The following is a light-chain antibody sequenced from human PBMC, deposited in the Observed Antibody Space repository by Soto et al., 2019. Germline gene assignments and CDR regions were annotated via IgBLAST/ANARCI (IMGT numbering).Light chain of an antibody. CDR1: QSVNSK. V-gene: IGKV3-20*01. CDR3: QQYGGSPRT. J-gene: IGKJ1*01. CDR2: GAS. Sequence: EIVMTQSPATLSVSPGERATLSCRASQSVNSKLAWYQQKRGQAPRLLIHGASNRATGIPDRFSGSGSGTDFTLTITRLEPEDFAVYYCQQYGGSPRTFGQGTKVDIK.